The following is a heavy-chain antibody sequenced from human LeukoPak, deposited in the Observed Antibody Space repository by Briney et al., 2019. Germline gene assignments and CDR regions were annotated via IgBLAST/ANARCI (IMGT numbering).Heavy chain of an antibody. J-gene: IGHJ6*03. V-gene: IGHV1-69*05. CDR1: GGTFSSYA. CDR2: IIPIFGTA. Sequence: ASVKVSCKASGGTFSSYAISWVRQAPGQGLEGMGRIIPIFGTANYAQKFQGRVTITTDESTSTAYMELSSLRSEDTAVYYCARELLWFGEFSVYYYYYMDVWGKGTTVTVSS. CDR3: ARELLWFGEFSVYYYYYMDV. D-gene: IGHD3-10*01.